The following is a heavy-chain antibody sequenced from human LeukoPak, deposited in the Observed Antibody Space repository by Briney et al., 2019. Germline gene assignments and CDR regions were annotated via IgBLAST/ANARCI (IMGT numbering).Heavy chain of an antibody. CDR2: INPNSGGT. D-gene: IGHD3-22*01. CDR3: AFYDSSGFLDAFDI. J-gene: IGHJ3*02. V-gene: IGHV1-2*02. CDR1: GYTFTSYY. Sequence: ASVKVSCKASGYTFTSYYMHWVRQAPGQGLEWMGWINPNSGGTNYAQKFQGRVTMTRDTSISTAYMELSRLRSDDTAVYYCAFYDSSGFLDAFDIWGQGTMVTVSS.